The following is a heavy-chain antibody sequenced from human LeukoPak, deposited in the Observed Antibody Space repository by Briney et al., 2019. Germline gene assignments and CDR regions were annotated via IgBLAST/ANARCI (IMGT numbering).Heavy chain of an antibody. CDR2: IDSDGSST. V-gene: IGHV3-74*01. D-gene: IGHD2-2*01. CDR3: VRGLYCSSTNCANY. Sequence: GGPLRLSCAASGFTFSSYWMHWVRQVPGKGPVWVSRIDSDGSSTIYADSVKGRFTISRDNAKNTLYLQMNSLRAEDTAVYYCVRGLYCSSTNCANYWGQGTLVTVSS. CDR1: GFTFSSYW. J-gene: IGHJ4*02.